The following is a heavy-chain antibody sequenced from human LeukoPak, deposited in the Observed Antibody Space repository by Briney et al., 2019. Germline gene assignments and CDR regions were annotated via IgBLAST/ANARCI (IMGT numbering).Heavy chain of an antibody. CDR2: IYHSGST. CDR1: GGSISSGGYY. J-gene: IGHJ4*02. V-gene: IGHV4-30-2*01. CDR3: ARDTAPRGQWEPLHYFDY. Sequence: SETLSLTCTVSGGSISSGGYYWSWIRQPPGKGLEWIGYIYHSGSTYYNPSLKSRVTISVDRSKNQFSLKLSSVTAADTAVYYCARDTAPRGQWEPLHYFDYWGQGTLVTVSS. D-gene: IGHD1-26*01.